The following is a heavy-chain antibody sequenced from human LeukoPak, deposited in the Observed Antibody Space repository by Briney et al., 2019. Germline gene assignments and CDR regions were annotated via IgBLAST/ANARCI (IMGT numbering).Heavy chain of an antibody. J-gene: IGHJ4*02. Sequence: PGGSLRLSCAASGFTFSSYSMNWVRQAPGKGLEWVSSISSSSSYIYYADSVKGRFTISRDNAKNSLYLQMNSLRAEDTAVYYCARDLYDILTGFDYWGQGTLVTVSS. V-gene: IGHV3-21*01. CDR2: ISSSSSYI. CDR3: ARDLYDILTGFDY. D-gene: IGHD3-9*01. CDR1: GFTFSSYS.